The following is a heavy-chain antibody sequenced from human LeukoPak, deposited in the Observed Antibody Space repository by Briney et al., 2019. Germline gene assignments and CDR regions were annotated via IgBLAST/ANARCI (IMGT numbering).Heavy chain of an antibody. CDR1: GFTFSSYA. Sequence: GGSLRLSWAASGFTFSSYAMSWVRQAPGKGLEWVSAISGSGGSTYYADSVKGRFTISRDNSKNTLYLQMNSLRAEDTAVYYCAKDRLVVPAANSWFDPWGQGTLVTVSS. CDR2: ISGSGGST. J-gene: IGHJ5*02. CDR3: AKDRLVVPAANSWFDP. D-gene: IGHD2-2*01. V-gene: IGHV3-23*01.